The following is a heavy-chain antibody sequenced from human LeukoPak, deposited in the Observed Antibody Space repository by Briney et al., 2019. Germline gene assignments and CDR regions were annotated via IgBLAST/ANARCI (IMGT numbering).Heavy chain of an antibody. J-gene: IGHJ6*03. CDR3: ARAGGEVTPFPYMDV. CDR2: ISSSGSTI. Sequence: PGGSLRLSCAASGFTFSDYYMSWIRQAPGKGLEWVSYISSSGSTIYYADSVKGRFTISRDDAKNSLYLQMNSLRAEDTAVYYCARAGGEVTPFPYMDVWGKGTTVTVSS. D-gene: IGHD4-23*01. CDR1: GFTFSDYY. V-gene: IGHV3-11*01.